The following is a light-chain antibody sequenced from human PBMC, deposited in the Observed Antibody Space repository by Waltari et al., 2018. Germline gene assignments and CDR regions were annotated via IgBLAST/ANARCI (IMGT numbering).Light chain of an antibody. Sequence: QPVLTQSSSASASLGSLVKLTCTLSSGHSSYIIAWHQHQPGKAPRYLMKLEGSGSYKKGSGVPDRSSGPSYGADRYRTLSNLKSEDEADYSGETWASNTRVFGGGTKLTVL. J-gene: IGLJ3*02. CDR1: SGHSSYI. V-gene: IGLV4-60*03. CDR3: ETWASNTRV. CDR2: LEGSGSY.